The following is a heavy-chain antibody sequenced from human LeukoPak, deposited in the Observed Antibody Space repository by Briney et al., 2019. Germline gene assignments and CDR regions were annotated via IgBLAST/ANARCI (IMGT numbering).Heavy chain of an antibody. D-gene: IGHD6-13*01. CDR1: GYTFIRYG. V-gene: IGHV1-18*01. CDR2: INSYNGDT. J-gene: IGHJ5*02. Sequence: ASVKVSCKASGYTFIRYGISWVRQAPGQRLNWMGWINSYNGDTDYAQKLQGRVTMTTDTSTSTVYMELRSLRSDDTAVYYCARDLAAAGSTAYNWFDPWGQGTLVTVSS. CDR3: ARDLAAAGSTAYNWFDP.